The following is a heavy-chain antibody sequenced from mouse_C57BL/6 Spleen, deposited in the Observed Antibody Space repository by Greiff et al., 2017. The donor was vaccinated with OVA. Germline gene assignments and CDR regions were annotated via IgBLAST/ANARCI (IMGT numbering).Heavy chain of an antibody. V-gene: IGHV5-9-1*02. CDR1: GFTFSSYA. CDR3: TSLYDYDVFAY. J-gene: IGHJ3*01. D-gene: IGHD2-4*01. Sequence: EVNVVESGEGLVKPGGSLKLSCAASGFTFSSYAMSWVRQTPENRLEWVAYISSGGDYTYYADTVKGRFTISRDNARNTLYLQMSRLKSEDTAMYYCTSLYDYDVFAYWGQGTLVTVSA. CDR2: ISSGGDYT.